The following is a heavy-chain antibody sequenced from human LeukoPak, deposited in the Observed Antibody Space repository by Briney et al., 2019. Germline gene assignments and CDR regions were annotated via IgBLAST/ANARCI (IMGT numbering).Heavy chain of an antibody. D-gene: IGHD3-22*01. CDR3: ARGRSAYDSSAYYYGN. V-gene: IGHV4-34*01. Sequence: SETLSLTCAVSGGSISGYYWSWIRQPPGKGLEWIGEINHSGSTNYNPSLKSRVTTSVDTSKNQFSLKLTSVTAADTAVYYCARGRSAYDSSAYYYGNWGQGILVTVSS. CDR1: GGSISGYY. CDR2: INHSGST. J-gene: IGHJ4*02.